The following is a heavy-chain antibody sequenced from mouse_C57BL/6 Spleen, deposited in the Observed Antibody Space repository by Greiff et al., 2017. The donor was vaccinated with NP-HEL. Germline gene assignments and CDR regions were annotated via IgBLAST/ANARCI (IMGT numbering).Heavy chain of an antibody. CDR1: GFNIKDYY. V-gene: IGHV14-1*01. Sequence: EVKLMESGAELVRPGASVKLSCTASGFNIKDYYMHWVKQRPEQGLEWIGRIDPEDGDTEYAPKFPGKATMTADTSSNTAYLQLSSLTSEDTAVYYCTRRGAPMDYWGQGTSVTVSS. J-gene: IGHJ4*01. D-gene: IGHD6-1*01. CDR3: TRRGAPMDY. CDR2: IDPEDGDT.